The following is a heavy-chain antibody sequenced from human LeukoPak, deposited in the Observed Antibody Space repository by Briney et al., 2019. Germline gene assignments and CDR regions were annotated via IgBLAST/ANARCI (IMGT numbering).Heavy chain of an antibody. CDR3: ARDKGDYGDYYWFDP. D-gene: IGHD4-17*01. J-gene: IGHJ5*02. Sequence: SETLSLTCTVSGGSISSYYWSWIRQPPGKGLEWIGYIYYSGSTNYNPSLKSRVTISVDTSKKQFSLKLRSVTAADTAVYYCARDKGDYGDYYWFDPWGQGTLVTVSS. CDR1: GGSISSYY. V-gene: IGHV4-59*01. CDR2: IYYSGST.